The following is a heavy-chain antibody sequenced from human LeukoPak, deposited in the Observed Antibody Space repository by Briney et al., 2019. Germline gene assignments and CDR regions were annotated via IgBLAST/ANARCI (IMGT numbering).Heavy chain of an antibody. Sequence: ASVKVSCKASRYAFTGYFMHWVRQATGQGVEWMGWMNPNSGNTGYAQKFQGRVTMTRNTSISTAYMELSSLRSEDTAVYYCARGVLLWFGGYYYMDVWGKGTTVTISS. D-gene: IGHD3-10*01. CDR1: RYAFTGYF. CDR3: ARGVLLWFGGYYYMDV. V-gene: IGHV1-8*02. J-gene: IGHJ6*03. CDR2: MNPNSGNT.